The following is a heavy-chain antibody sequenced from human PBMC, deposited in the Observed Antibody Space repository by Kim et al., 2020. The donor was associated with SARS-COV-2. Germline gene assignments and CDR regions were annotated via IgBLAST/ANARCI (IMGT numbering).Heavy chain of an antibody. CDR1: GFTVSSNY. D-gene: IGHD3-10*01. J-gene: IGHJ3*02. CDR3: ARRGPGSDAAFDI. CDR2: IYSGGST. V-gene: IGHV3-53*01. Sequence: GGSLRLSCAASGFTVSSNYMSWVRQAPGKGLEWVSVIYSGGSTYYADSVKGRFTISRDNSKNTLYLQMNSLRAEDTAVYYCARRGPGSDAAFDIWGQGTMVTVSS.